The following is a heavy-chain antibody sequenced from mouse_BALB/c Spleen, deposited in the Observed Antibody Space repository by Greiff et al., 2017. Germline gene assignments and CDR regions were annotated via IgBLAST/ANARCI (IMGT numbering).Heavy chain of an antibody. J-gene: IGHJ3*01. D-gene: IGHD3-1*01. V-gene: IGHV1S22*01. CDR2: IYPGSGST. CDR3: TREGSRGSGSFAY. Sequence: LQQPGSELVRPGASVKLSCKASGYTFTSYWMHWVKQRHGQGLEWIGNIYPGSGSTNYDEKFKSKGTLTVDTSSSTAYMHLSSLTSEDSAVYYCTREGSRGSGSFAYWGQGTLVTVSA. CDR1: GYTFTSYW.